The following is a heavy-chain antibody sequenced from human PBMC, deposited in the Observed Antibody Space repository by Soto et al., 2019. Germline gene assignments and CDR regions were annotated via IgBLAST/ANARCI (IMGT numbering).Heavy chain of an antibody. J-gene: IGHJ6*02. V-gene: IGHV3-21*01. Sequence: EVQLVESGGGLVKPGGSLRLSCAASGFTFSSYSMNWVRQAPGKGLEWVSSISSSSSYIYYADSVKGRFTISRDNAKNSLYLQMNSLRDEDTAVYYCARDGAYGDPVNYYGMDVWGQGTTVTVSS. D-gene: IGHD4-17*01. CDR2: ISSSSSYI. CDR1: GFTFSSYS. CDR3: ARDGAYGDPVNYYGMDV.